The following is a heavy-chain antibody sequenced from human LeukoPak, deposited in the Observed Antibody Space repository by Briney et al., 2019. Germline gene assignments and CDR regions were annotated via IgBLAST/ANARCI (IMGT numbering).Heavy chain of an antibody. Sequence: GGSLRLSCAASGFTFSSYAMSWVRQAPGKGLEWVSAISGSGGSTYYADSVKGRFTISRDNSKNTLYLQMNSLRAEDTAVYYCAKDRVTIFGVVTLHDAFDIWGQGTMVTVSS. V-gene: IGHV3-23*01. CDR2: ISGSGGST. CDR1: GFTFSSYA. CDR3: AKDRVTIFGVVTLHDAFDI. J-gene: IGHJ3*02. D-gene: IGHD3-3*01.